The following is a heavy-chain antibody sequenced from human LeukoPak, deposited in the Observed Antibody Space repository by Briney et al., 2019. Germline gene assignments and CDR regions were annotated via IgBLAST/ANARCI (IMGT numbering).Heavy chain of an antibody. D-gene: IGHD3-10*01. J-gene: IGHJ3*02. CDR3: AREAITMVRGADFDI. CDR1: GFTFSRYS. CDR2: ISSSSSYI. Sequence: GGSLRLSCAASGFTFSRYSMNWVRQAPGKGLEWVSSISSSSSYIYYADSVKGRFTISRDNAKNSLYLQMNSLRAEDTAVYYCAREAITMVRGADFDIWGQGTMVTVSS. V-gene: IGHV3-21*01.